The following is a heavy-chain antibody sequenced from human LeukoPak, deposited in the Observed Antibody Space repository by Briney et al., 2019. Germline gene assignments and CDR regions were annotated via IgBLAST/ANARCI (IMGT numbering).Heavy chain of an antibody. Sequence: SETLSLTCTVSGASISSSTYYWGWIRQPPGKGLEWIGTVYYSGGTSYYPSLKSRVTISVDTSKNQFSLKLSSVTAADTAVYYCARGGKGRAKLDYWGQGTLVTVSS. CDR3: ARGGKGRAKLDY. CDR2: VYYSGGT. D-gene: IGHD2-15*01. V-gene: IGHV4-39*07. CDR1: GASISSSTYY. J-gene: IGHJ4*02.